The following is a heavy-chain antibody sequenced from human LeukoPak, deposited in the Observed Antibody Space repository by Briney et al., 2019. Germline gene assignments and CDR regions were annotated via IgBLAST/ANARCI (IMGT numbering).Heavy chain of an antibody. D-gene: IGHD2-2*01. CDR1: GGTFSSYA. Sequence: SVKVSCKASGGTFSSYAISWVRQAPGQGLEWMGGIIPIFGTANYAQKFQGRVTITADKSTSTAYMELSSLRSVDTAVYYCAAPRCSSTSCYSVGAFDIWGQGTMVTVSS. J-gene: IGHJ3*02. V-gene: IGHV1-69*06. CDR2: IIPIFGTA. CDR3: AAPRCSSTSCYSVGAFDI.